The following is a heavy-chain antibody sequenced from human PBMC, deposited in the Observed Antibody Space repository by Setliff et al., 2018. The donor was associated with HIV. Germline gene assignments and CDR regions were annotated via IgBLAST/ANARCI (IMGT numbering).Heavy chain of an antibody. D-gene: IGHD2-2*01. V-gene: IGHV3-23*01. J-gene: IGHJ3*02. Sequence: GGSQRLSCAASGFTFSNYAMTWVRQAPGKGLEWVSVITSSGDNTYYADFVKGRFTISRDNSKNTAYLQMNSLRVDDTAVYYCAKSRITSQYDALDIWGQGTMVTVSS. CDR3: AKSRITSQYDALDI. CDR1: GFTFSNYA. CDR2: ITSSGDNT.